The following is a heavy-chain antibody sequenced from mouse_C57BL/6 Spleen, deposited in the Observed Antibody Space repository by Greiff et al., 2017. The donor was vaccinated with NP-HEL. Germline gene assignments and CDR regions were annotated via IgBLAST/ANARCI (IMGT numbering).Heavy chain of an antibody. J-gene: IGHJ3*01. CDR2: IDPSDSET. V-gene: IGHV1-52*01. Sequence: QVQLQQPGAELVRPGSSVKLSCKASGYTFTSYWMHWVKQRPIQGLEWIGNIDPSDSETHYNQKFKDKATLTVDKYSSTAYMQLSSLTSEDSAFYYWAREGVYYDRSWLAYWGQGTLVTVSA. D-gene: IGHD2-4*01. CDR1: GYTFTSYW. CDR3: AREGVYYDRSWLAY.